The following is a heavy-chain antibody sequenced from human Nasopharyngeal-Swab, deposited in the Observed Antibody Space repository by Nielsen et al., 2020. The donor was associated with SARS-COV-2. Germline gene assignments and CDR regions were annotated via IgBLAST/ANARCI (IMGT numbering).Heavy chain of an antibody. CDR2: MNPNSGNA. CDR1: GYTFTSSD. D-gene: IGHD5-18*01. J-gene: IGHJ4*02. V-gene: IGHV1-8*01. CDR3: ATGNFPLGGGYSYGYKEDYFDY. Sequence: ASVKVSCKASGYTFTSSDINWVRQATGQRLEWMGWMNPNSGNAGYAQKFQGRVTMTEDTSTDTAYMELSSLRSEDTAVYYCATGNFPLGGGYSYGYKEDYFDYWGQGTLVTVSS.